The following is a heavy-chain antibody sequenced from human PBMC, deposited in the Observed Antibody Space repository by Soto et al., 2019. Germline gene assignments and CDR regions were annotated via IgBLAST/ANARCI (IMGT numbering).Heavy chain of an antibody. CDR1: GFTFSSYG. CDR2: IWYDGSNK. Sequence: HPGGSLRLSCAASGFTFSSYGMHWVRQAPGKGLEWVAVIWYDGSNKYYADSVKGRFTISRDNSKNTLYLQMNSLRAEDTAVYYCARERPDCSGGSCYGGYYYYGMDVWGQGTTVTVSS. J-gene: IGHJ6*02. D-gene: IGHD2-15*01. CDR3: ARERPDCSGGSCYGGYYYYGMDV. V-gene: IGHV3-33*01.